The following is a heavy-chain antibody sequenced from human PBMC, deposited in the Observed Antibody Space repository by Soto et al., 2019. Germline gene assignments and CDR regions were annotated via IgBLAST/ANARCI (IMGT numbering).Heavy chain of an antibody. CDR1: GFTFSSYS. Sequence: PGGSLRLSCAASGFTFSSYSMNWVRQAPGKGLEWVSSISSSSSYIYYADSVKGRFTISRDNAKNSLYLQMNSLRAEDTAVYYCARAALYYYGSGSGYYYYYGMDVWGQGTTVTVSS. CDR3: ARAALYYYGSGSGYYYYYGMDV. V-gene: IGHV3-21*01. J-gene: IGHJ6*02. D-gene: IGHD3-10*01. CDR2: ISSSSSYI.